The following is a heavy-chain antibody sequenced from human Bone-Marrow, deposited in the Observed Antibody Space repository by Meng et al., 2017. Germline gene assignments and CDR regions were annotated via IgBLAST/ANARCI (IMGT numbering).Heavy chain of an antibody. V-gene: IGHV4-39*07. J-gene: IGHJ5*01. D-gene: IGHD3-10*01. CDR3: ARAQVYYYGSGSYYNSPFEP. Sequence: GSLRLSCTVSGGSISSSSYYWGWIRQPPGKGLEWIGSIYYSGSTYYNPSLKSRVTISVDTSKNQFSLKLSSVTAADTAVYYCARAQVYYYGSGSYYNSPFEPWGQGTLVTVSS. CDR1: GGSISSSSYY. CDR2: IYYSGST.